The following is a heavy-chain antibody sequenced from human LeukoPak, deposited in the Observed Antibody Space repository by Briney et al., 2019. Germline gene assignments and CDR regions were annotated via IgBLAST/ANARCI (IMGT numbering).Heavy chain of an antibody. D-gene: IGHD4-11*01. V-gene: IGHV3-9*03. CDR2: ISWNSGSI. CDR1: GFTFSSYS. CDR3: AKEVLDYSNLGNAFDI. Sequence: GGSLRLSCAASGFTFSSYSMNWVRQAPGKGLEWVSGISWNSGSIGYADSVKGRFTISRDNAKNSLYLQMNSLRAEDMALYYCAKEVLDYSNLGNAFDIWGQGTMVTVSS. J-gene: IGHJ3*02.